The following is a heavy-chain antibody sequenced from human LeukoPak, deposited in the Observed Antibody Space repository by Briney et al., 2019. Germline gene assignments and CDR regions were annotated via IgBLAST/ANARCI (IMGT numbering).Heavy chain of an antibody. CDR3: AKDRGSGYYRQPDY. CDR2: ISYDGSNK. Sequence: GGSLRLSCAASGFTFSSYGMHWVRQAPGKGLEWVAVISYDGSNKYYADSVKGRFTISRGNSKNTLYLQMNSLRAEDTAVYYCAKDRGSGYYRQPDYWGQGTLVTVSS. CDR1: GFTFSSYG. D-gene: IGHD3-3*01. J-gene: IGHJ4*02. V-gene: IGHV3-30*18.